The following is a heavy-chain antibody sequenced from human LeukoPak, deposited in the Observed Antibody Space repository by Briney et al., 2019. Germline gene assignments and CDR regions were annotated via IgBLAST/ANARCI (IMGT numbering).Heavy chain of an antibody. V-gene: IGHV3-73*01. D-gene: IGHD3-3*01. CDR3: TGTLRFLEWLSCY. CDR1: GFYFSGSA. Sequence: PGGSLRLSCAASGFYFSGSAMHWVRQASGKGLEWVGRIRSKANNYATAYAASVKGRFTISRDDSKNTAYLQMNSLKTEDTAVYYCTGTLRFLEWLSCYWGQGTLVTVSS. J-gene: IGHJ4*02. CDR2: IRSKANNYAT.